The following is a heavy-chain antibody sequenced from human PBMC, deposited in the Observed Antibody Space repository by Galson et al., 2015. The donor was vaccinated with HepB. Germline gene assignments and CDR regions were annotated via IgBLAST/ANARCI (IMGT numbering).Heavy chain of an antibody. CDR2: INPNTGGT. Sequence: SVKVSCKASGYTFIGYHMHWVRQAPGQGLEYMGRINPNTGGTNFAQKFQGRVTMTRDTSISTVYMELSRLRSDGTAVYYCATEQGSGELPRYWGQGTLVTVSS. CDR1: GYTFIGYH. CDR3: ATEQGSGELPRY. J-gene: IGHJ4*02. D-gene: IGHD3-16*01. V-gene: IGHV1-2*06.